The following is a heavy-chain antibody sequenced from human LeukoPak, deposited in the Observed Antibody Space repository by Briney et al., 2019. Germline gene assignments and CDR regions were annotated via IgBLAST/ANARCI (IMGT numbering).Heavy chain of an antibody. CDR3: ARVVESELLWFGELFKAPHNWFDP. D-gene: IGHD3-10*01. Sequence: ASVKVSCKASGYTFTSYGISWVRQAPGQGLEWMGWISAYNGNTNYAQKLQGRVTMTTDTSTSTAYMELRSLRSDDTAVYYCARVVESELLWFGELFKAPHNWFDPWGQGTLVTVSS. V-gene: IGHV1-18*04. J-gene: IGHJ5*02. CDR2: ISAYNGNT. CDR1: GYTFTSYG.